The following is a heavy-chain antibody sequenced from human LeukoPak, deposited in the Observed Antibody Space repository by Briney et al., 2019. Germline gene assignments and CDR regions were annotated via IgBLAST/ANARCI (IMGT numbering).Heavy chain of an antibody. CDR3: ARDSEMSTPYYYAMDV. CDR1: GDSISSDY. J-gene: IGHJ6*02. V-gene: IGHV4-59*01. Sequence: SETLSLTCIVSGDSISSDYWNWTRQPPGKGLEWIGYIYGSGGTLYNPSLKSRVTISVDTSQNQFSLKLSSVTAADTAVYYCARDSEMSTPYYYAMDVWGQGTMVTVSS. CDR2: IYGSGGT. D-gene: IGHD5-24*01.